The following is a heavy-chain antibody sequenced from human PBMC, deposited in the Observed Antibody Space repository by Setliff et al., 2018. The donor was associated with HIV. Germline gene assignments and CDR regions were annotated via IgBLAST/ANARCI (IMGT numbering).Heavy chain of an antibody. CDR3: ARSQINLVGGVVHYFDY. CDR2: INTGNGDT. D-gene: IGHD3-10*01. CDR1: GYTFTSYA. J-gene: IGHJ4*02. V-gene: IGHV1-3*03. Sequence: ASVKVSCKASGYTFTSYAMHWVRQAPGQRLEWVGWINTGNGDTKYSQDFQGRVTISRDTSASTAHMELSSLRSEAMAVYYCARSQINLVGGVVHYFDYWGQGTPVTVSS.